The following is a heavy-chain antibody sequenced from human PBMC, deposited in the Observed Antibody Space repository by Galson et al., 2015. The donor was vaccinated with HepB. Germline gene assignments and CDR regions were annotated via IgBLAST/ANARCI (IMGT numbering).Heavy chain of an antibody. CDR1: GFTFSSYT. CDR2: IKGGGDT. J-gene: IGHJ3*01. D-gene: IGHD3-22*01. V-gene: IGHV3-23*01. CDR3: AKIDSIYIRRTFDL. Sequence: SLRLSCAASGFTFSSYTMGWVRQAPGKGLEWVSGIKGGGDTYDSDSVKGRFSISRDTSNNKLYLQMNRLRAEETAVYHCAKIDSIYIRRTFDLWGQGTMVTVSS.